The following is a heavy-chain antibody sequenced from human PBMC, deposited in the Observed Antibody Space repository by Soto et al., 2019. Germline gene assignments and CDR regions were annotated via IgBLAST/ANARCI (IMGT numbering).Heavy chain of an antibody. CDR2: ISSSGTTI. CDR1: EFTFSDYE. J-gene: IGHJ4*02. V-gene: IGHV3-48*03. CDR3: ARRFDD. Sequence: EVRLVESGGGLVLPGGSLRLSCAASEFTFSDYEMNWVRQAPGKGLEWISYISSSGTTIYYADSVKGRFTISRDNAKSSLSLQMHSLRADDTAVYYCARRFDDWGQGTLVTVSS.